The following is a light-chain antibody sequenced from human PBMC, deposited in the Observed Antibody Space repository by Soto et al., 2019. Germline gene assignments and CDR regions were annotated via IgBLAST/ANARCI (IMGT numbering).Light chain of an antibody. CDR2: GAS. J-gene: IGKJ4*01. CDR1: QNVFSN. CDR3: QQYHTWPIT. Sequence: EIVMTQSPGTLSVSPGERATLSCRASQNVFSNVAWYQQRPGQPPRLLISGASTRATGVSARFSASGSGTEFTLTISSLQSEDCAIYYCQQYHTWPITFGGGTKVEIK. V-gene: IGKV3-15*01.